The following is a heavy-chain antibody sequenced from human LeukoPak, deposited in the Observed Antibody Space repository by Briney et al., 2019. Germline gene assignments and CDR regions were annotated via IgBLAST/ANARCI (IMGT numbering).Heavy chain of an antibody. CDR1: GFTFSSYS. CDR3: AKDLDLRGATDY. J-gene: IGHJ4*01. D-gene: IGHD1-26*01. Sequence: TGGSLRLSCAASGFTFSSYSMNWVRQAPGKGLEWVSSISSSSSYIYYADSVKGRFTISRDNSKNTLFLQMRSLRAEDTAIYYCAKDLDLRGATDYWGRGAVVTVSS. CDR2: ISSSSSYI. V-gene: IGHV3-21*04.